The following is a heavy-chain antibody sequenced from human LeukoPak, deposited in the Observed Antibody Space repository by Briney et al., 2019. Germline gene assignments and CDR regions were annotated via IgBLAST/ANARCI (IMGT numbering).Heavy chain of an antibody. CDR1: GGSISSTFYY. V-gene: IGHV4-39*02. Sequence: PSETLSLTCTVSGGSISSTFYYCGWIRQPPGKGLEWIGSMHSSGSTYYNPSLQSRVTISVDTSKNQFSLKLSSVTAADTAVYYCARDLTSSSWYNGDDLEYWGQGTLVTVSS. CDR3: ARDLTSSSWYNGDDLEY. CDR2: MHSSGST. D-gene: IGHD6-13*01. J-gene: IGHJ4*02.